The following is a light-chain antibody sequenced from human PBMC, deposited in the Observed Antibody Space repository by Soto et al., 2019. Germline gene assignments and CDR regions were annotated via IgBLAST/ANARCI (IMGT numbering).Light chain of an antibody. V-gene: IGKV3-15*01. CDR2: VAS. CDR1: QSVSSN. CDR3: QQYNNWPQT. J-gene: IGKJ1*01. Sequence: EIVITQSPATLSVSPGERATLSCRASQSVSSNLAWYQQKPGKAPRHLIYVASTRATGIPARFSGSGSGTEFTLTISSLQSEDFAVYYCQQYNNWPQTFGQGTKVEIK.